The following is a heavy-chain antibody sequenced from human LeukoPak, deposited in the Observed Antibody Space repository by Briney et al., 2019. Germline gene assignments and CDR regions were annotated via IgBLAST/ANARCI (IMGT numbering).Heavy chain of an antibody. D-gene: IGHD5-24*01. Sequence: GGSLRLSCAASGFTFRRHWMHWVRQAPGKGLVWVSRINGDGSATYYADSVKGRFSISRDNPKNTLYLHMHSLRANDTAVYYCAREEEMATNTDYWGQGTLVTVSS. V-gene: IGHV3-74*01. CDR3: AREEEMATNTDY. CDR1: GFTFRRHW. CDR2: INGDGSAT. J-gene: IGHJ4*02.